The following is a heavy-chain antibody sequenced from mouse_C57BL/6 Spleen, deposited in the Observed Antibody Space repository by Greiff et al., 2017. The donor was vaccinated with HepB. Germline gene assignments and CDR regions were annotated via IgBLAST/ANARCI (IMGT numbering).Heavy chain of an antibody. D-gene: IGHD2-1*01. CDR1: GYTFTSYW. CDR3: ARGNYGWDLRYYFDY. CDR2: INPSNGGT. Sequence: VKLQQPGTELVKPGASVKLSCKASGYTFTSYWMHWVKQRPGQGLEWIGNINPSNGGTNYNEKFKSKATLTVDKSSSTAYMQLSSLTSEDSAVYYCARGNYGWDLRYYFDYWGQGTTLTVSS. V-gene: IGHV1-53*01. J-gene: IGHJ2*01.